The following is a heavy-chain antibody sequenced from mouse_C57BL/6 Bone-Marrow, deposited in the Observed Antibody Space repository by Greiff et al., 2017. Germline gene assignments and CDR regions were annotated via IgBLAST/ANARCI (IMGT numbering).Heavy chain of an antibody. CDR1: GYSITSGYD. Sequence: EVQGVESGPGMVKPSQSLSLTCTVTGYSITSGYDWHWIRHFPGNKLEWMGYISYSGSTNYNPSLKSRISITHDTSKNHFFLKLNSVTTEDTATYDCARADGYDDYYAMDYWGQGTSVTVSS. CDR2: ISYSGST. J-gene: IGHJ4*01. CDR3: ARADGYDDYYAMDY. D-gene: IGHD2-2*01. V-gene: IGHV3-1*01.